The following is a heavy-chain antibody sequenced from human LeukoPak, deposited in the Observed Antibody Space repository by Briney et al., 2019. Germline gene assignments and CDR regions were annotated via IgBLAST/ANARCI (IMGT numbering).Heavy chain of an antibody. CDR3: ARAARTSFTVTFYYYYGMDV. J-gene: IGHJ6*02. CDR1: GGPFSSYA. CDR2: IIPIFGTP. V-gene: IGHV1-69*13. Sequence: ASVKVSCKASGGPFSSYAISWVRQAPGQGLEWMGGIIPIFGTPNYAQKFQGRVTITADESTSTAYMELSSLRSEDTAVYYCARAARTSFTVTFYYYYGMDVWGQGTTVTVSS. D-gene: IGHD4-11*01.